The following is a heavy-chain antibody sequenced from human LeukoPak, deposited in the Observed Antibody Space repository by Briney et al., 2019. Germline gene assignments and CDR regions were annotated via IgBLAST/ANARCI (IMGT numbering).Heavy chain of an antibody. D-gene: IGHD6-13*01. CDR1: RFNFGGSA. J-gene: IGHJ4*02. CDR3: TRSHSNWDPFDC. CDR2: ISYDGSYK. Sequence: GRSLRLSCGASRFNFGGSAVHWVRQAPGKGLEWVAIISYDGSYKYYAASVKGRFTISRDNSKDTLYLQMNDLRIDDTAFYYCTRSHSNWDPFDCWGQGILVTVSS. V-gene: IGHV3-30*04.